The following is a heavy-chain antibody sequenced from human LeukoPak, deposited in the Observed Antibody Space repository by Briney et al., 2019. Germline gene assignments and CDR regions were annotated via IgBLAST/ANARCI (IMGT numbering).Heavy chain of an antibody. Sequence: ASETLSLTCTVSGFSISSSYYWGWIRQPPGKGLEWIGSIFHSGSTHYNPSLKSRVTISVDTSKNQFSLSLRSVTAADTAVYYCARETDHFDVLTGGSWFDPWGQGTLVTVSS. CDR1: GFSISSSYY. J-gene: IGHJ5*02. V-gene: IGHV4-38-2*02. CDR2: IFHSGST. D-gene: IGHD3-9*01. CDR3: ARETDHFDVLTGGSWFDP.